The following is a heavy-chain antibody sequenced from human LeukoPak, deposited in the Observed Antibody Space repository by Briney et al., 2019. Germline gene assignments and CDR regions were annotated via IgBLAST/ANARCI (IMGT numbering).Heavy chain of an antibody. J-gene: IGHJ5*02. CDR2: INPNSGGT. CDR1: GYTFTGYY. Sequence: ASVKVSCRASGYTFTGYYMHWVRQAPGQGLEWMGWINPNSGGTNYAQKFQGRVTMTRDTSISTAYMELSRLRSDDTAVYYCARPRRASGWPYNWFDPWGQGTLVTVSS. D-gene: IGHD6-19*01. V-gene: IGHV1-2*02. CDR3: ARPRRASGWPYNWFDP.